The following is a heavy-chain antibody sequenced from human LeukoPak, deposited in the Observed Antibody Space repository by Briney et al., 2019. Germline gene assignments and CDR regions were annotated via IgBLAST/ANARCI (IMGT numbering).Heavy chain of an antibody. CDR3: ARWLKQLGDAFDI. CDR1: GYTFTSYY. CDR2: INPSGGST. V-gene: IGHV1-46*01. D-gene: IGHD6-6*01. J-gene: IGHJ3*02. Sequence: ASVKVSCKASGYTFTSYYMHRVRQAPGQGLEWMGIINPSGGSTSYAQKFQGRVTMTRDMSTSTVYMELSSLRSEDTAVYYCARWLKQLGDAFDIWGQGTMVTVSS.